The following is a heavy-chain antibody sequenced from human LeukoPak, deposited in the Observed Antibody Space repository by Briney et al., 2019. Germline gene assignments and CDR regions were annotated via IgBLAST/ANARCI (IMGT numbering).Heavy chain of an antibody. Sequence: GGCLRLSCAASGFTFITYWMSSVRQARGKGLEWVANIKQDGSEKYYVASVKGRFTISRDNAKNSLYLQMNSLRAEDTAVYYCARDGTFTDYGDYGAYACWGQGTLVTVSS. CDR3: ARDGTFTDYGDYGAYAC. V-gene: IGHV3-7*01. D-gene: IGHD4-17*01. J-gene: IGHJ4*02. CDR2: IKQDGSEK. CDR1: GFTFITYW.